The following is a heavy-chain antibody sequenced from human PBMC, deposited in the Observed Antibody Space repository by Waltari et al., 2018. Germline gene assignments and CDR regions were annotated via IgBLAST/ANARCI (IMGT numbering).Heavy chain of an antibody. CDR3: ARSSTTVTTFG. CDR1: GFPFSTYS. D-gene: IGHD4-17*01. CDR2: ISSSSLYM. V-gene: IGHV3-21*01. Sequence: EVQLVASGGGLVKAGGSLRLPCAAFGFPFSTYSMNWVRQAPGKGLEWVSSISSSSLYMSYADSVKGRVTISRDNAKNSLYLQMNSLRVEDTAVYYCARSSTTVTTFGWGQGTLVTVSS. J-gene: IGHJ4*02.